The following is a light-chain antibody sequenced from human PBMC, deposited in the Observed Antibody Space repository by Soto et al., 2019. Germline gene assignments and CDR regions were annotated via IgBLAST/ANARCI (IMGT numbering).Light chain of an antibody. CDR1: NSDVGGYNY. J-gene: IGLJ3*02. CDR3: SSYTGSAWV. CDR2: EVS. V-gene: IGLV2-14*01. Sequence: QSALTQPASVSGSPGQSITISCTGTNSDVGGYNYVSWYQQHPGKAPKLMIYEVSNRPSGVSNRFSGSKSGNTASLTISGLQAEDEADYYCSSYTGSAWVFGGGTQLTVL.